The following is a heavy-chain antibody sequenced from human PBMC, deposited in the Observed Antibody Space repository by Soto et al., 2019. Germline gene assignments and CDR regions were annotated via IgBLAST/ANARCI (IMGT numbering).Heavy chain of an antibody. CDR1: GYKFTTYG. V-gene: IGHV1-18*01. J-gene: IGHJ4*02. CDR3: AREGGLRSYDWPPDY. D-gene: IGHD3-9*01. CDR2: ISPCNGNT. Sequence: QVQLVQSGAEVKKPGASVKVSCKASGYKFTTYGVSWVRQAPGQGLEWMGWISPCNGNTNYAQTLQGRVSMTTDTATGTAYLEVRSLRSDDTAVYFCAREGGLRSYDWPPDYWGQGTLVTVSS.